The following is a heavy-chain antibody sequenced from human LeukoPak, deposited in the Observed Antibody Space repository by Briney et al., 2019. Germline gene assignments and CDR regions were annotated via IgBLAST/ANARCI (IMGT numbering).Heavy chain of an antibody. Sequence: ASVKVSCKASGYTFTSYDINWVRQATGQGLEWMGWMNPNSGNTGYAQKFQGRVTMTRNTSISTAYMELSSLRSEDTAVYYCARAATMVRGVIVYYYYYYMDVWGKGTTVTISS. CDR3: ARAATMVRGVIVYYYYYYMDV. V-gene: IGHV1-8*02. CDR2: MNPNSGNT. J-gene: IGHJ6*03. D-gene: IGHD3-10*01. CDR1: GYTFTSYD.